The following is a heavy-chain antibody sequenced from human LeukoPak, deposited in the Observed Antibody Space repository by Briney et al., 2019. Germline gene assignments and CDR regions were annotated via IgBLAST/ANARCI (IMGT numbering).Heavy chain of an antibody. CDR1: GDSVSITGYY. J-gene: IGHJ3*01. V-gene: IGHV4-39*01. CDR2: IYYSGSA. D-gene: IGHD3-22*01. Sequence: SDTLSLTCTLAGDSVSITGYYWGWIRQPPGKGLEWIGTIYYSGSAYYNSSLQSRVTMSEDTSRNQFSLRLSSVNAADTAVYYWAIAGARYSHSSGLYAFDVWGQGTMVTVSS. CDR3: AIAGARYSHSSGLYAFDV.